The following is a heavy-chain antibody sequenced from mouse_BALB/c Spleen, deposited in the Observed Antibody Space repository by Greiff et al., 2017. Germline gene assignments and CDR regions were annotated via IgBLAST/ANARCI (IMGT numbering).Heavy chain of an antibody. CDR1: GFTFTDYY. CDR2: IRNKANGYTT. Sequence: EVKLVESGGGLVQPGGSLRLSCATSGFTFTDYYMSWVRQPPGKALEWLGFIRNKANGYTTEYSASVKSRFTISRANYQSILYLQMNTLRAEDSATNYYARDTEYAMDYWGQGTSVTVSS. CDR3: ARDTEYAMDY. V-gene: IGHV7-3*02. J-gene: IGHJ4*01.